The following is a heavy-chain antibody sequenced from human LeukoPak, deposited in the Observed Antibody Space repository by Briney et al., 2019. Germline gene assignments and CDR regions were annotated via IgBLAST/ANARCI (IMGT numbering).Heavy chain of an antibody. CDR1: GGSISSSNW. D-gene: IGHD3-22*01. Sequence: SETLSLTCAVSGGSISSSNWWSWVRQPPGKGLEWIGEVYHSGSTNYNPSLKSRVTISVDKSKNQFSLKLSSVTAADTAVYYCARGGYYDSSGHDYWGQGTLVTVSS. CDR2: VYHSGST. J-gene: IGHJ4*02. CDR3: ARGGYYDSSGHDY. V-gene: IGHV4-4*02.